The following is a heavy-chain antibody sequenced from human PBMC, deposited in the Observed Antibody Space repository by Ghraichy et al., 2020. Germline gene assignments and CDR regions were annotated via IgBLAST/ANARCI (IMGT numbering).Heavy chain of an antibody. CDR2: MNPNSGNT. D-gene: IGHD7-27*01. V-gene: IGHV1-8*02. Sequence: ASVKVSCKTSGYTFTSFDINWVRLAPEQGLEWLGWMNPNSGNTGYAQKFQGRITMTRDKSTGTAYMDLRSLTSGDTAIYFCVRRLAQPGVTGTFDIWGQGTLVTVSS. CDR3: VRRLAQPGVTGTFDI. CDR1: GYTFTSFD. J-gene: IGHJ3*02.